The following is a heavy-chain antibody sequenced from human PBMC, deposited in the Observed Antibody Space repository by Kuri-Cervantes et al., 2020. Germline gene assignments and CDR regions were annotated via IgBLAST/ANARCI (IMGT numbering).Heavy chain of an antibody. CDR3: ARERRITMVRGVHDWFDP. Sequence: SETLSLTCTVSGGSISSGDYYWSWIRQPPGKGLEWIGYIYYSGSTYYNPSLKSRVTISVDTSKNQFSLKLSSVTAADTAVYYCARERRITMVRGVHDWFDPWGQGTLVTVSS. J-gene: IGHJ5*02. V-gene: IGHV4-30-4*01. CDR2: IYYSGST. D-gene: IGHD3-10*01. CDR1: GGSISSGDYY.